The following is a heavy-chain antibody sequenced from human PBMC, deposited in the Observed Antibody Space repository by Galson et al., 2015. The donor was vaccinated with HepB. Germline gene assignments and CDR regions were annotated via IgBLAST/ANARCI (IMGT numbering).Heavy chain of an antibody. V-gene: IGHV6-1*01. D-gene: IGHD2-15*01. J-gene: IGHJ6*03. CDR1: GDSVPSNNVA. Sequence: CAISGDSVPSNNVAWNWIRQSPSRGLEWLGRTYYTSKRFNDYAVSVKGRITINPDTSKNQFSLQLNSVTPEDTAVYYCARGALYYYHMDVWGEGTTVTVSS. CDR2: TYYTSKRFN. CDR3: ARGALYYYHMDV.